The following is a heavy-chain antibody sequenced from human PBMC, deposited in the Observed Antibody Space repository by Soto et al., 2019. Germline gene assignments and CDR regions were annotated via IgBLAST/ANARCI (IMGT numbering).Heavy chain of an antibody. CDR1: GYTFTSYG. CDR2: ISAYNGNT. Sequence: ASVKVSCKASGYTFTSYGISWVRQAPGQGLEWMGWISAYNGNTNYAQKLQGRVTMTTDTSTSTAYMELRSLRSGDTAVYYCARLRVRYRDYYYGMDVWGQGTTVTVSS. D-gene: IGHD4-17*01. CDR3: ARLRVRYRDYYYGMDV. V-gene: IGHV1-18*04. J-gene: IGHJ6*02.